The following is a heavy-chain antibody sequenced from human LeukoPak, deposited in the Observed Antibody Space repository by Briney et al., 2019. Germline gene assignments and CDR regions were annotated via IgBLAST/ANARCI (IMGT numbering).Heavy chain of an antibody. CDR3: ASNGEMATTSYYYYYGMDV. J-gene: IGHJ6*02. V-gene: IGHV4-31*03. D-gene: IGHD5-24*01. CDR1: GGSISSGGYY. CDR2: IYYSGST. Sequence: SKTLSLTCTVSGGSISSGGYYWSWIRQHPGKGLEWIGYIYYSGSTYYNPSLKSRVTISVDTSKNQFSLKLSSVTAADTAVYYCASNGEMATTSYYYYYGMDVWGQGTTVTVSS.